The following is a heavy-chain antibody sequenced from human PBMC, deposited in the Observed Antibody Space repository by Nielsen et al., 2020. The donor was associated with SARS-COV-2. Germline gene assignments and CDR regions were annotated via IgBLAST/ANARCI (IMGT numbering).Heavy chain of an antibody. CDR3: ARSGYCSGGICYSDYYYGMDV. D-gene: IGHD2-15*01. J-gene: IGHJ6*02. V-gene: IGHV5-10-1*01. CDR2: IDPSDSYT. CDR1: GYSFTRYW. Sequence: GESLKISCKGSGYSFTRYWISWVRQMPGKGLEWMGRIDPSDSYTNYSPSFQGHVTISADKSISTAFLQWSSLKAADTAIYYCARSGYCSGGICYSDYYYGMDVWGQGTTVTVSS.